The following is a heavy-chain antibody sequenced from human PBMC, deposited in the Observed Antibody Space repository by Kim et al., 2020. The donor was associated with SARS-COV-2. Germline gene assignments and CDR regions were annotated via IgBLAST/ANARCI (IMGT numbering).Heavy chain of an antibody. V-gene: IGHV3-33*05. CDR1: GFTFSSYG. J-gene: IGHJ6*02. CDR2: ISYDGSNK. CDR3: ARDSILWSSIYGMDV. Sequence: GGSLRLSCAASGFTFSSYGMHWVRQAPGKGLEWVAVISYDGSNKYYADSVKGRFTISRDNSKNTLYLQMNSLRAEDTAVYYCARDSILWSSIYGMDVWGQGTTVTVSS. D-gene: IGHD2-21*01.